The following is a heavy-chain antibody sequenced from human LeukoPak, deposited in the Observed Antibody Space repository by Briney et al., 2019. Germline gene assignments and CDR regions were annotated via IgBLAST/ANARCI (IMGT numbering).Heavy chain of an antibody. CDR2: IYYSGST. Sequence: SETLSLTCTVSGGSISSYYWSWIRQPPGKGLEWIGYIYYSGSTNYNPSLKSRVTISVDTSKNQFSLKLSSVTAADAAVYYCARTTVVNPSFYYYGMDVWGQGTTVTVSS. J-gene: IGHJ6*02. CDR3: ARTTVVNPSFYYYGMDV. D-gene: IGHD4-23*01. V-gene: IGHV4-59*01. CDR1: GGSISSYY.